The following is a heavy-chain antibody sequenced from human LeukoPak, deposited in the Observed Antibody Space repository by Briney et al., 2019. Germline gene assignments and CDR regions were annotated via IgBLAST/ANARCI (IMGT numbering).Heavy chain of an antibody. Sequence: GASVKVSCKASGYTFTGYFMHWVRQAPGQGLEWMGWINPNSGDTNYAQKFQGWVTMTRDTSISTAYMELSRLRSDDTAVYYCARADIRVGGPYYGMDVWGKGTTVTGSS. CDR3: ARADIRVGGPYYGMDV. V-gene: IGHV1-2*04. CDR2: INPNSGDT. D-gene: IGHD2-15*01. J-gene: IGHJ6*04. CDR1: GYTFTGYF.